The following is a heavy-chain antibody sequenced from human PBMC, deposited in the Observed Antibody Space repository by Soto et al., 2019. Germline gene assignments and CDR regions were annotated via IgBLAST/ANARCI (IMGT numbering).Heavy chain of an antibody. Sequence: SETLSLTCTVSGGSISSGFYYWIWIRQHPGKGLEWIGYIYYSGSTYYNPSLKSRVNISVDTSKNHFSLKLSSVTAADTAVYYCARGGISSSDAFDIWGQGTMVTVSS. J-gene: IGHJ3*02. D-gene: IGHD6-6*01. CDR2: IYYSGST. CDR1: GGSISSGFYY. V-gene: IGHV4-31*03. CDR3: ARGGISSSDAFDI.